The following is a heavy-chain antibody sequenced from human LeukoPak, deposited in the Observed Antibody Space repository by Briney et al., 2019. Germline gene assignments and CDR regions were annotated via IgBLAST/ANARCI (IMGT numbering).Heavy chain of an antibody. J-gene: IGHJ4*02. D-gene: IGHD5-24*01. CDR1: GFVLSNYG. CDR2: ILYDGSNE. Sequence: GGSPRPSCAASGFVLSNYGMHWVRQAPGKGLEWVAVILYDGSNEYYADSVKGRFTLSRDKSKNTLSLQMNSLSGEDTAVYFCAKELHSDGDTYPTDNSGQGTLGSVSS. V-gene: IGHV3-30*18. CDR3: AKELHSDGDTYPTDN.